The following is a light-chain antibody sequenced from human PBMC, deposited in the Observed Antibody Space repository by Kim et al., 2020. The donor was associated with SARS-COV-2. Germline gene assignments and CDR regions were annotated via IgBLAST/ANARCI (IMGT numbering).Light chain of an antibody. CDR3: QQSHADPVT. J-gene: IGKJ1*01. CDR2: AAS. Sequence: DIQMTQSPSSLSASVGDRVTITCRASQNINNNLHWYQQKPGKAPQLLIYAASSLQNAVPSRFSGSGSGTDFTLTISSLQPEDSATYFCQQSHADPVTFGQGTKVDIK. V-gene: IGKV1-39*01. CDR1: QNINNN.